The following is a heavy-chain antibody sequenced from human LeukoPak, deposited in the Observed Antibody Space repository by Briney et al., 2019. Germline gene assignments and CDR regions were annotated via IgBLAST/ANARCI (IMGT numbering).Heavy chain of an antibody. CDR1: GFTFSSYS. CDR3: VRSDGGNPLTN. CDR2: ISSSSSTI. D-gene: IGHD4-23*01. Sequence: GGSLRLSCAASGFTFSSYSMNWVRQAPGKGLEWVSYISSSSSTIYYADSVKGRFTISRDNAKNSLYLQMNSLRAEDTAVYYCVRSDGGNPLTNWGQGTLVTVSS. J-gene: IGHJ4*02. V-gene: IGHV3-48*01.